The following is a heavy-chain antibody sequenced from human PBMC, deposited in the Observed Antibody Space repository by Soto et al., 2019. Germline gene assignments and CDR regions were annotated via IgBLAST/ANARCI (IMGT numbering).Heavy chain of an antibody. J-gene: IGHJ4*02. CDR3: ARYYLYGGSKFDY. CDR2: INAGNGNT. V-gene: IGHV1-3*01. Sequence: GASVKVSCKASGYTFTIYAMHWVLQAPGQRLEWMGWINAGNGNTKYSQKFQGRVTITRDTSASTAYMELSSLRSEDTAVYYCARYYLYGGSKFDYWGQGTLVTVS. CDR1: GYTFTIYA. D-gene: IGHD4-17*01.